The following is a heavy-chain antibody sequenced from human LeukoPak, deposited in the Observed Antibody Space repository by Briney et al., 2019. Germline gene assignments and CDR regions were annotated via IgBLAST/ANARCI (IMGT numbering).Heavy chain of an antibody. D-gene: IGHD3-22*01. CDR2: INWNGGST. J-gene: IGHJ4*02. V-gene: IGHV3-20*04. CDR3: ARCYYDSSGYCTFDY. Sequence: GGSLRLSCAASGFTFNDYGMSWVRQAPGKGLEWVSGINWNGGSTGYADSVKGRFTISRDNAKNSLYLQMNSLRAEDTAVYYCARCYYDSSGYCTFDYWGQGTLVTVSS. CDR1: GFTFNDYG.